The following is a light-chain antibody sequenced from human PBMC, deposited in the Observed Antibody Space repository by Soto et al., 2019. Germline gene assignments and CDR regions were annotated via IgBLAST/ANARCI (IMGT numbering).Light chain of an antibody. CDR1: QSITNC. V-gene: IGKV1-5*03. CDR2: DAS. J-gene: IGKJ2*01. Sequence: DIQMTQSPSTLSASVGDRVTITCRVSQSITNCLAWYQQKPGKAPKLLIFDASSLRSGAPSRFSGSGSGTEFTLTISSLQPEDFATYYCQQHNPYSPYTFGQGTKLEIK. CDR3: QQHNPYSPYT.